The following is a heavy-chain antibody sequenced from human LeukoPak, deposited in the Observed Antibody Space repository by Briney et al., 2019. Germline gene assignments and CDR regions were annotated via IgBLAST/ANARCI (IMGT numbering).Heavy chain of an antibody. D-gene: IGHD3-9*01. CDR1: GGSISSYY. CDR2: IYYSGST. Sequence: SETLSLTCTVSGGSISSYYWSWIRQPPGKGLEWIGYIYYSGSTNYNPSLKSRVTISVDTSKNQFSLKLSSVTAADTAVYCCARIQYYDILTGSMGYFQHWGQGTLVTVSS. V-gene: IGHV4-59*08. J-gene: IGHJ1*01. CDR3: ARIQYYDILTGSMGYFQH.